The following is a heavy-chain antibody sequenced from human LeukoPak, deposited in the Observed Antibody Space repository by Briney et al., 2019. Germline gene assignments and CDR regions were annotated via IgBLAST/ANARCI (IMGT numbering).Heavy chain of an antibody. CDR3: ARPPHYDFWSGYSPDAFDI. D-gene: IGHD3-3*01. Sequence: GGSLRLSCATSEFTFGSYAMTWDRQAPGKGLEWVSGITGVGGNTYYADSVKGRFTISRDNAKNTLYLQMISLRAEDTAVYYCARPPHYDFWSGYSPDAFDIWGQGTMVTVSS. CDR2: ITGVGGNT. J-gene: IGHJ3*02. CDR1: EFTFGSYA. V-gene: IGHV3-23*01.